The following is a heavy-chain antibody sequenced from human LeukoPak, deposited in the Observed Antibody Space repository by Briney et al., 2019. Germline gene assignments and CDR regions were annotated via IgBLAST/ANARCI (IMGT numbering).Heavy chain of an antibody. CDR3: ARGNVVGDGYPSLDY. V-gene: IGHV3-30*03. CDR2: ISYDGSNK. D-gene: IGHD5-24*01. CDR1: GFTFSSYG. Sequence: GGSLRLSCAASGFTFSSYGMHWVRQAPGKGLEWVAVISYDGSNKYYADSVKGRFTISRDNSKNTLYLQMNSLRAEDTAVYYCARGNVVGDGYPSLDYWGQGTLVTVSS. J-gene: IGHJ4*02.